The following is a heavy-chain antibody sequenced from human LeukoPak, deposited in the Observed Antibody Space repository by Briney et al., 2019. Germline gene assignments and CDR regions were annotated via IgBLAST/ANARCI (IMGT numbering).Heavy chain of an antibody. D-gene: IGHD4-23*01. J-gene: IGHJ4*02. CDR3: ARKTTVVHYYFDY. V-gene: IGHV4-38-2*02. CDR2: INHSGST. CDR1: GYSISSGYY. Sequence: PSETLSLTCTVSGYSISSGYYWGWIRQPPGKGLEWIGEINHSGSTNYNPSLKSRVTISVDTSKNQFSLKLSSVTAADTAVYYCARKTTVVHYYFDYWGQGTLVTVSS.